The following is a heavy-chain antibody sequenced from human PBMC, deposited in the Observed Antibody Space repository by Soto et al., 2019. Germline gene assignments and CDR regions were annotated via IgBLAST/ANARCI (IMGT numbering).Heavy chain of an antibody. Sequence: QITLNESGPTLVKPTQTLTLTCTFSGFSLSTSGVGVGWIRQPPGKALEWLAFIYWDDDKRYSPSLKSRLTITKDTSKNQVVLTMTNMDPLDTATYDCAHSTSTRHYDFWSGPRPDVWGQGTTVTVSS. CDR3: AHSTSTRHYDFWSGPRPDV. CDR1: GFSLSTSGVG. D-gene: IGHD3-3*01. CDR2: IYWDDDK. J-gene: IGHJ6*02. V-gene: IGHV2-5*02.